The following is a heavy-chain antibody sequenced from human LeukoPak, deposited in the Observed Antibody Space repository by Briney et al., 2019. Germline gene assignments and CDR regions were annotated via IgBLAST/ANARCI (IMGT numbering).Heavy chain of an antibody. V-gene: IGHV3-23*01. CDR1: GFTFSNYA. CDR3: VKEGPGHYYGDC. D-gene: IGHD3-16*01. J-gene: IGHJ4*02. Sequence: TGGSLRLSCAASGFTFSNYAMSWVRQAPGKGLEWVSAISGSGGNTYYADSVKGRFIVSRDNSKNTLYLHMTSLGAEDTAVYYCVKEGPGHYYGDCWGQGALVTVSS. CDR2: ISGSGGNT.